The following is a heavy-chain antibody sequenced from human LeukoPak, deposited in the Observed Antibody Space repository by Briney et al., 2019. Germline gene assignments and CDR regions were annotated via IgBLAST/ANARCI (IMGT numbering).Heavy chain of an antibody. CDR3: ARDTRLELLRFDP. V-gene: IGHV1-2*02. D-gene: IGHD1-7*01. J-gene: IGHJ5*02. CDR1: GYTFTGYY. Sequence: GASVKVSCKASGYTFTGYYMHWVRQAPGQGLEWMGWINPNSGGTNYAQKFQGRVTMTRDTSISTAYMELSRLRSDDTAVYYYARDTRLELLRFDPWGQGTLVTVSS. CDR2: INPNSGGT.